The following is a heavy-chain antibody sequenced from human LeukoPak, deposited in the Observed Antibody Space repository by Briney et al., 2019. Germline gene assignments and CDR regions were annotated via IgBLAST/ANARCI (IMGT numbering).Heavy chain of an antibody. D-gene: IGHD6-6*01. V-gene: IGHV3-74*01. J-gene: IGHJ4*02. CDR1: GFTFSSYW. Sequence: GGSLRLSCAASGFTFSSYWMRWVRQAPGKGLVWVSRINSDGSSTSYADSVKGRFTISRDNAKNTLYLQMNSLRAEDTAVYYCERDQTRQDLAYWAQETLVTVSS. CDR3: ERDQTRQDLAY. CDR2: INSDGSST.